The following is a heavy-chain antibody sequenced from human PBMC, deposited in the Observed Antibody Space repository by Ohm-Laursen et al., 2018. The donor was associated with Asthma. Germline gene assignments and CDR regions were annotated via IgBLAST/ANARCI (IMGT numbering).Heavy chain of an antibody. D-gene: IGHD2-21*01. CDR3: ARSNGRDCFDV. J-gene: IGHJ3*01. CDR1: GFTFSSYG. V-gene: IGHV3-33*01. Sequence: SLRLSCAASGFTFSSYGMHWVRQAPGKGLEWVAVIWYDGSNKYYADFVKGRFTISRDNSGNTLYLQMNSLRAEDTAVYYCARSNGRDCFDVWGQGTMVTVSS. CDR2: IWYDGSNK.